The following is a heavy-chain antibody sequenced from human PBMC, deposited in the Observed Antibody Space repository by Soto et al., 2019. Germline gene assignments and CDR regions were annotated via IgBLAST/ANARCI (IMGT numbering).Heavy chain of an antibody. CDR3: AKDWGPYDSSGYDGYYFDY. Sequence: PGVSLRLSCLSSGFTFSNYALIWVLQVPGKGLEWVSVISGSGGSTYYADSVKGRFTISRDNSKNTLYLQMNSLRAEDTAVYYCAKDWGPYDSSGYDGYYFDYWGQGT. J-gene: IGHJ4*02. CDR1: GFTFSNYA. V-gene: IGHV3-23*01. D-gene: IGHD3-22*01. CDR2: ISGSGGST.